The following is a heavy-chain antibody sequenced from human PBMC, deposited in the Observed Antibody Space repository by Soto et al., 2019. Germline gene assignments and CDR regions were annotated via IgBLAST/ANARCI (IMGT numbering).Heavy chain of an antibody. V-gene: IGHV4-31*03. Sequence: QVQLQESGPGLVKPSQTLSLTCTVSGGSISSGGYYWSRIRQHPGKGLEWIGYIYYSGSTYYNPSLKSRVTISVDTSKNQFSLKLSSVTAADTAVYYCARIDDDYYGSGSFAFDYWGQGTLVTVSS. CDR1: GGSISSGGYY. D-gene: IGHD3-10*01. CDR3: ARIDDDYYGSGSFAFDY. CDR2: IYYSGST. J-gene: IGHJ4*02.